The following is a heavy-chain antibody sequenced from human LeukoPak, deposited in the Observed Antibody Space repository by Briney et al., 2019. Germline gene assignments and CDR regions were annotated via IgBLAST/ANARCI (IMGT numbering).Heavy chain of an antibody. J-gene: IGHJ4*02. CDR2: IHQIGST. CDR1: CYSISIDYY. V-gene: IGHV4-38-2*02. Sequence: PSETLSLICNVSCYSISIDYYCGWIRQPPGKGLEWIGSIHQIGSTYYNPSLKSRVSISMDKSKNQFSLRLKSVTAADTAVYYCARGGTGYYDSSYYYPYWGRGTLVTVSS. CDR3: ARGGTGYYDSSYYYPY. D-gene: IGHD3-3*01.